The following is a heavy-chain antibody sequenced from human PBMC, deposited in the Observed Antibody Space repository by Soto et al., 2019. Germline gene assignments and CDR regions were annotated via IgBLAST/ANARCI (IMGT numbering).Heavy chain of an antibody. CDR1: GFTFSDHY. J-gene: IGHJ4*02. V-gene: IGHV3-72*01. Sequence: EVQLEESGGGLVQPGGSLRLSCAASGFTFSDHYMDWVRQAPGKGLEWVGRTKNKANSYTTEYAASVKGRFTISRDDSNNSLHLQMNSLTAEDTAMYYCFRVALSGSWIQLFDYWGQGTLVTVSS. D-gene: IGHD5-18*01. CDR2: TKNKANSYTT. CDR3: FRVALSGSWIQLFDY.